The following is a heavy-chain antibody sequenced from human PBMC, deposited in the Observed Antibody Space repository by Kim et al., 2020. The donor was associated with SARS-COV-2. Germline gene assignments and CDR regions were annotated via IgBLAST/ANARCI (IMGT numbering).Heavy chain of an antibody. V-gene: IGHV4-39*01. CDR2: IYYSGST. Sequence: SETLSLTCTVSGGSISSSSYYWGWIRQPPGKGLEWIGSIYYSGSTYYNPSLKSRVTISVDTSKNQFSLKLSSVTAADTAVYYCARLRGIAAAGTNYYYYGMDVWGQGTTVTVSS. J-gene: IGHJ6*02. CDR3: ARLRGIAAAGTNYYYYGMDV. CDR1: GGSISSSSYY. D-gene: IGHD6-13*01.